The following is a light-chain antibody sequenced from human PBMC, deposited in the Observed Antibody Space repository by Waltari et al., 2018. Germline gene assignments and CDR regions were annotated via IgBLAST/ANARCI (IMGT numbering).Light chain of an antibody. CDR1: QTITGSW. CDR2: GAS. CDR3: QQYDGSVVT. J-gene: IGKJ4*01. Sequence: EIVLTQSPATLSVSPGESVTVSCRASQTITGSWLTWYHQKPGQATRLLIYGASNRAPGIPDRFSGSGSGTDFTLTISRLEPEDSAVYYCQQYDGSVVTFGGGTKVEIK. V-gene: IGKV3-20*01.